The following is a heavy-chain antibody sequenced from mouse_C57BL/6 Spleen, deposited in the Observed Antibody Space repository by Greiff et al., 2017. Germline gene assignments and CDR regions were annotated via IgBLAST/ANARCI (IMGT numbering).Heavy chain of an antibody. CDR2: IWSGGST. J-gene: IGHJ4*01. V-gene: IGHV2-2*01. CDR1: GFSLTSYG. Sequence: QVQLKESGPGLVQPSQSLSITCTVSGFSLTSYGVHWVRQSPGKGLEWLGVIWSGGSTDYNAAFISRLSISKDNSKSQVFFKMNRLQADDTAIYYCDRYGYDYYYAMDYWGQGTSVTVSS. D-gene: IGHD2-2*01. CDR3: DRYGYDYYYAMDY.